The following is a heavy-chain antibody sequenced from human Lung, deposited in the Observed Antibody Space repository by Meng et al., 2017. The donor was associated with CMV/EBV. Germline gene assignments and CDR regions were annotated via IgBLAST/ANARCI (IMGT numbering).Heavy chain of an antibody. CDR3: ARGGFTYDFWSGYDFDC. CDR1: GGSFSGYY. J-gene: IGHJ4*02. Sequence: SETLSLXCAVYGGSFSGYYWSWIRQPPGKGLEWIGEINHSGSTNYNPSLKSRVTISVDTSKNQFSLKLSSVAAADTAVYYCARGGFTYDFWSGYDFDCWGQGKXVNGAS. V-gene: IGHV4-34*01. D-gene: IGHD3-3*01. CDR2: INHSGST.